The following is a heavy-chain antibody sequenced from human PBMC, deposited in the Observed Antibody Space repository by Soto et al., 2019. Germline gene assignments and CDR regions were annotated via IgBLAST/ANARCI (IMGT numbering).Heavy chain of an antibody. CDR1: GFSVGRQW. Sequence: GGSLRLSCSGSGFSVGRQWMTWVRQDPGKGLEWVANIKYDGAEKTYVDSVKGRFTISRDNPKNSVYLQMASLRAEDTAVYYCARDGVAPGLYFDHWGQGTPVTVSS. CDR3: ARDGVAPGLYFDH. D-gene: IGHD3-10*01. V-gene: IGHV3-7*03. J-gene: IGHJ4*02. CDR2: IKYDGAEK.